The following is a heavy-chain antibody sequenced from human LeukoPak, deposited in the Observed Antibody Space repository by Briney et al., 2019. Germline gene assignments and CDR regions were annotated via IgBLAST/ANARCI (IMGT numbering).Heavy chain of an antibody. V-gene: IGHV4-4*07. J-gene: IGHJ4*02. CDR2: IYTTGKT. CDR3: ARHGYTASHYFLDF. Sequence: PSETLSLTCTVTSGSINGYYWGWVRQPAGRGLEWIGRIYTTGKTDYNPSLKSRLTMSVDTSKRQFSLNLTSVTAADTAIYFCARHGYTASHYFLDFWSQGKLVTVSS. CDR1: SGSINGYY. D-gene: IGHD3-16*01.